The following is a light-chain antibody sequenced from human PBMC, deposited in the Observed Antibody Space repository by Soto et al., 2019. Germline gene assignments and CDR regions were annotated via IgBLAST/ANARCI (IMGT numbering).Light chain of an antibody. CDR2: DAS. V-gene: IGKV1-39*01. Sequence: DIPITQSPSSLSASVGDRVTITCRASQTIGANLNWYRQKLGKAPTLLIYDASTLQSGVPSRFSGLGSGTDFALTITSLQPDDSATYYCRQSYTTVYTFGQGTKVDI. CDR1: QTIGAN. J-gene: IGKJ2*01. CDR3: RQSYTTVYT.